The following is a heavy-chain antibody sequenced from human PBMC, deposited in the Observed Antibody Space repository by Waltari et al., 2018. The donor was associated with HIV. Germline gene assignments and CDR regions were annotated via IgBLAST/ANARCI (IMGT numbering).Heavy chain of an antibody. D-gene: IGHD2-8*01. V-gene: IGHV3-49*05. J-gene: IGHJ4*02. CDR1: GFTIGDYA. CDR2: IRSKVAGGTT. Sequence: EVQLVESGRGLVKQGRSLRLDCSTSGFTIGDYAMGWFRQAPGKVLEWIGFIRSKVAGGTTEYAASVKGRFTISRDDSNSIVFLQMDSLKTEDTAMYYCSRDNPQWDYWGQGTLVTVSS. CDR3: SRDNPQWDY.